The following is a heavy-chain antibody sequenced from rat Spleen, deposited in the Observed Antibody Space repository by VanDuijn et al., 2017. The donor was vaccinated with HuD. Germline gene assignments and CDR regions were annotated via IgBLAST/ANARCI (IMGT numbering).Heavy chain of an antibody. D-gene: IGHD1-12*02. CDR2: ISSGENT. CDR1: GFSLTNYG. CDR3: TRGPPRDDGSYYYGYYFDY. J-gene: IGHJ2*01. V-gene: IGHV2S8*01. Sequence: QVQLKESGPDLMQPTQTLSLTCTVSGFSLTNYGVSWVRQPPGKGLEWIAGISSGENTYHTSVLKSRLSISRDTSKNQVFLKMNSLQTEDTAIYFCTRGPPRDDGSYYYGYYFDYWGQGVMVTVSS.